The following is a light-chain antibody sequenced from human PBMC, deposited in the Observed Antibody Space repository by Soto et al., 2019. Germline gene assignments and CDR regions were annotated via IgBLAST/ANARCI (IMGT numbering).Light chain of an antibody. CDR1: QSVSTSY. CDR3: RQYGSSSLYT. J-gene: IGKJ2*01. CDR2: GAS. Sequence: EIVLTQSPGTLSLSPGERATLSCRASQSVSTSYLAWYQQKPGQAPRLLIYGASSRATGIPDRFSGSGSGTDFTLTISRLEPEDFAVYYLRQYGSSSLYTVGEGTKLEIK. V-gene: IGKV3-20*01.